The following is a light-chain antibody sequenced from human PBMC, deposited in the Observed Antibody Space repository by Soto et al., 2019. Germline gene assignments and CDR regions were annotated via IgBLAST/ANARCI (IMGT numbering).Light chain of an antibody. Sequence: EIFLTQSPPPLSFSPGERAPLPCRAIQSVSTYLAWYQQRPGQAPRLLIYDASYRATDIPPRFSGSGSGTDFTLTISSLEPEDFAVYYCQQRRSWPPTITFGQGTRLEIK. J-gene: IGKJ5*01. CDR3: QQRRSWPPTIT. CDR1: QSVSTY. CDR2: DAS. V-gene: IGKV3-11*01.